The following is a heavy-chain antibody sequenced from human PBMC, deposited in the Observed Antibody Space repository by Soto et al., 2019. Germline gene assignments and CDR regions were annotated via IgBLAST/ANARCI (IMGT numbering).Heavy chain of an antibody. Sequence: SVKVSFKVSGYTLTELSMHWVRQAPGKGLEWMGGFDPEDGETIYAQKFQGRVTMTEDTSTDTAYMELSSLRSEDTAVYYCATGTLQYSSSSGWFDPWGQGTLVTVSS. CDR1: GYTLTELS. D-gene: IGHD6-6*01. CDR2: FDPEDGET. CDR3: ATGTLQYSSSSGWFDP. J-gene: IGHJ5*02. V-gene: IGHV1-24*01.